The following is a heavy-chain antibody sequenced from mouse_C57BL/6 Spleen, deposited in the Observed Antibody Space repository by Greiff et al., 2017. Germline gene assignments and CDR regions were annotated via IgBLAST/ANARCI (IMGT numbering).Heavy chain of an antibody. CDR2: INPGSGGT. CDR3: AIYYDYDDWFAY. Sequence: VQLQQSGAELVRPGTSVKVSCKASGYAFTNYLIEWVKQRPGQGLEWIGVINPGSGGTNYNEKFKGKVTLTADKSSSTADMQLSSLTSEDSAVYFCAIYYDYDDWFAYWGQGTLVTVSA. V-gene: IGHV1-54*01. J-gene: IGHJ3*01. CDR1: GYAFTNYL. D-gene: IGHD2-4*01.